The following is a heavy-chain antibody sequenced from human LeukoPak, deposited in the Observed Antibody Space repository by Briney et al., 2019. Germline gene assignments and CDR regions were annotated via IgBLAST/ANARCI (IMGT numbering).Heavy chain of an antibody. D-gene: IGHD1-26*01. J-gene: IGHJ5*02. Sequence: GGSLRLSCAASGFTFSSYAMHWVRQAPGKGLEWVAVISYDGSNKYYADSVKGRFTISRDNSKNTLYLQMSSLRAEDTAIYYCARDGGGSYYGWFDPWGQGTLVTVSS. CDR2: ISYDGSNK. CDR3: ARDGGGSYYGWFDP. CDR1: GFTFSSYA. V-gene: IGHV3-30*04.